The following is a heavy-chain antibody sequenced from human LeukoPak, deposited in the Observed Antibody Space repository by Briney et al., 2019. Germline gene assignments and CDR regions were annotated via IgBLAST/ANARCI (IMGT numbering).Heavy chain of an antibody. CDR3: ARGINQRSLTFFYKPGDWYYYMDV. Sequence: SETLSLTCTVPGYSFTSHYYWGWIRQPPGKGLEWIGEINHSGSTNYNPSLKSRVTISVDTSKNQFSLKLSSVTAADTAVYYCARGINQRSLTFFYKPGDWYYYMDVWGKGTTVTVSS. CDR2: INHSGST. CDR1: GYSFTSHYY. V-gene: IGHV4-38-2*02. D-gene: IGHD3-16*01. J-gene: IGHJ6*03.